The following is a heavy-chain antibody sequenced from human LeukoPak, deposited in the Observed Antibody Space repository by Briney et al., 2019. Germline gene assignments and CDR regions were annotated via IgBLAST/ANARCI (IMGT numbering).Heavy chain of an antibody. V-gene: IGHV3-23*01. J-gene: IGHJ4*02. CDR2: IIGSGGST. CDR3: AKDIGGYEGDYFDY. Sequence: GGSLRLSCAASGFTFSSYAMSWVRQAPGKGLEWVSAIIGSGGSTYYADSVRGRFTISRDNSKNTVYLHMNSLRAEDTALYYCAKDIGGYEGDYFDYWGQGTLVTVSS. D-gene: IGHD5-12*01. CDR1: GFTFSSYA.